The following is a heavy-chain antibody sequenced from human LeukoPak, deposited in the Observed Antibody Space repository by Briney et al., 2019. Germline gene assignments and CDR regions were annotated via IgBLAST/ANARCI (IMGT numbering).Heavy chain of an antibody. V-gene: IGHV4-31*03. CDR1: GGSISSGGYY. J-gene: IGHJ4*02. D-gene: IGHD1-26*01. Sequence: SETLSLTCTVSGGSISSGGYYWSWIRQHPGKGLEWIGYIYYSGSTYYNPSLKSRVTISVDTSKNQFSLKLSSVTAADTAVYYCARLDSGSYYIDYWGQGTLVTVSS. CDR3: ARLDSGSYYIDY. CDR2: IYYSGST.